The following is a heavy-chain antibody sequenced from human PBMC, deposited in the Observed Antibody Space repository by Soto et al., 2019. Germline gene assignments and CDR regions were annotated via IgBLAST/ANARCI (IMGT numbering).Heavy chain of an antibody. J-gene: IGHJ4*02. D-gene: IGHD6-13*01. CDR2: IYYSGST. CDR1: GGSISSSSYY. V-gene: IGHV4-39*01. Sequence: QLQLQESGPGLVKPSETLSLTCTVSGGSISSSSYYWGWIRQPPGKGLEWIGSIYYSGSTYYTPSLKSRVTISVDTSKNQFSLKLSSVTAADTAVYYCARHDIAAAGTLGLYYFDYWGQGTLVTVSS. CDR3: ARHDIAAAGTLGLYYFDY.